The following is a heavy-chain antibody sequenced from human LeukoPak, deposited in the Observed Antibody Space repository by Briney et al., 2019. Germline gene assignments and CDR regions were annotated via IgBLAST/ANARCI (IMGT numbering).Heavy chain of an antibody. CDR3: ARGGGMWSSSGSDY. D-gene: IGHD6-13*01. J-gene: IGHJ4*02. Sequence: ASVKVSCKASGGTFSSYAINWVRQAAGQGLEWMGWMNPNSGNTGYAQKFQGRVTMTRNTSISTAYMELSSLRSEDTAVYYCARGGGMWSSSGSDYWGQGTLVTVSS. V-gene: IGHV1-8*02. CDR2: MNPNSGNT. CDR1: GGTFSSYA.